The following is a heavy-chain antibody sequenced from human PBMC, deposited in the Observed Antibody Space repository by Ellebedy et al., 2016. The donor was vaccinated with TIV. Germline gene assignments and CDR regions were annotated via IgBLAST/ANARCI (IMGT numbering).Heavy chain of an antibody. Sequence: GGSLRLXXAASGFTFSSYAMSWVRQAPGKGLEWVSAISGSGGSTYYADSVKGRFTISRDNSKNTLYLQMNSLRAEDTAIYYCAKDIAAMGFYYYYMDVWGKGTTVTVSS. D-gene: IGHD5-18*01. CDR3: AKDIAAMGFYYYYMDV. CDR1: GFTFSSYA. J-gene: IGHJ6*03. V-gene: IGHV3-23*01. CDR2: ISGSGGST.